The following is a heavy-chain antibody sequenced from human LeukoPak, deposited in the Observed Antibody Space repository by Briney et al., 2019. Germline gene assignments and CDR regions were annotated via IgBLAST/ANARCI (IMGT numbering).Heavy chain of an antibody. CDR2: INHSGST. CDR3: ARSDSSSWYYFDY. D-gene: IGHD6-13*01. V-gene: IGHV4-34*01. J-gene: IGHJ4*02. CDR1: GGSFSGYY. Sequence: SETLSLTCAVYGGSFSGYYWSWIRQPPGKGLEWIGEINHSGSTNYNPSLKSRVTISVDTSKNQFSLKLSSVTAADTAVYYCARSDSSSWYYFDYWGQGTLVTVSS.